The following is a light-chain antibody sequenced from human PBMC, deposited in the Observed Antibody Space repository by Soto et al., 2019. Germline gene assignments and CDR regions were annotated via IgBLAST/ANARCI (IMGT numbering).Light chain of an antibody. Sequence: DIVMTQSPDSLTVSLGERATINCKSSQSVLHSSNNKNYLAWYQQKPGQPPKLLICWASTRESGVPDRFSGSGSGTDVTLTISSLQAEDVAVYYCQQYYTTPITFGQGTRLEIK. CDR3: QQYYTTPIT. J-gene: IGKJ5*01. CDR2: WAS. CDR1: QSVLHSSNNKNY. V-gene: IGKV4-1*01.